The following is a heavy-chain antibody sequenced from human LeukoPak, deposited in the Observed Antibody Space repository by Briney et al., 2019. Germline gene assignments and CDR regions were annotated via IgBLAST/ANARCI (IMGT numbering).Heavy chain of an antibody. D-gene: IGHD1-26*01. J-gene: IGHJ4*02. Sequence: ASVKVSCKASGYTFTDYYIHWVRRAPGQGLEWMGWVDPRSGITKCTQKFQGRVTMTRDTSINTVYVDLSGLTFDDTAVYYCARVPYSGSYSAGPEDYWGQGTPVTVSS. V-gene: IGHV1-2*02. CDR1: GYTFTDYY. CDR2: VDPRSGIT. CDR3: ARVPYSGSYSAGPEDY.